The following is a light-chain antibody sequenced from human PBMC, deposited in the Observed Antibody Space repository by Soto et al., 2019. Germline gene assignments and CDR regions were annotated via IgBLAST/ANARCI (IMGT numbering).Light chain of an antibody. J-gene: IGKJ1*01. V-gene: IGKV3-11*01. Sequence: EIVMTQSPATLSVSPGERATLSCRASQSLRFNLAWYQQKPGQAPRLLIYDASNRATGIPARFSGSGSGTDFTLTISSLEPEDFAVYYCQQRSNWPITFGQGTKVDIK. CDR1: QSLRFN. CDR3: QQRSNWPIT. CDR2: DAS.